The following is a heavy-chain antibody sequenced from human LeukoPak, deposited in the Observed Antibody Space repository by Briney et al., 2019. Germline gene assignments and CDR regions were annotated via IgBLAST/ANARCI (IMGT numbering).Heavy chain of an antibody. D-gene: IGHD3-22*01. CDR2: INHSGST. V-gene: IGHV4-34*01. Sequence: SETLSLTCAVYGGSFSGYYWSWIRQPPGKGLEWIGEINHSGSTNYNPSLKSRVTISVDTSKNQFSLKLSSVTAADTAVYYCARDNYYDSSGYSIDAFDIWGQGTMVTVSS. J-gene: IGHJ3*02. CDR1: GGSFSGYY. CDR3: ARDNYYDSSGYSIDAFDI.